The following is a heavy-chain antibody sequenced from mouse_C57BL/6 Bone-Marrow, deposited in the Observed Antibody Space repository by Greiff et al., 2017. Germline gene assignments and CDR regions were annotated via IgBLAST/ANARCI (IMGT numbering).Heavy chain of an antibody. CDR3: TTEPYYSNWGDYFDY. V-gene: IGHV6-3*01. J-gene: IGHJ2*01. Sequence: EVKVEESGGGLVQPGGSMKLSCVASGFTFSNYWMNWVRQSPEKGLEWVAQIRLKSDNYATHYAESVKGRFTISRDDSKSSVYLQMNNLRAEDTGIYYCTTEPYYSNWGDYFDYWGQGTTLTVSS. CDR1: GFTFSNYW. CDR2: IRLKSDNYAT. D-gene: IGHD2-5*01.